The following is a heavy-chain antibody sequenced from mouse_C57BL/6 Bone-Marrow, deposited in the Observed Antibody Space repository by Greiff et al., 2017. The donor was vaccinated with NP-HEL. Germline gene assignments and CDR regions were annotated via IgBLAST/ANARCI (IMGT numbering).Heavy chain of an antibody. D-gene: IGHD1-1*01. J-gene: IGHJ4*01. CDR2: IDPENGDT. V-gene: IGHV14-4*01. CDR1: GFNIKDDY. Sequence: EVQLQQSGAELVRPGASVKLSCTASGFNIKDDYMHWVKQRPEQGLEWIGWIDPENGDTEYASKFQGKATITADTSSNTAYLQLCSLTSEATAVYSCTTYYYRDAMDYWGQGPSVTVSS. CDR3: TTYYYRDAMDY.